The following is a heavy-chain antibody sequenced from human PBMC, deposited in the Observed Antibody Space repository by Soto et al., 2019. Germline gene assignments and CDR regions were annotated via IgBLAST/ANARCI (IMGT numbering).Heavy chain of an antibody. CDR3: ARDVAASSFNYFDY. Sequence: SETLSLTCTVSGGSISSGGYYWSWIRQHPGKGLEWIGYIYYSGSTYYNPSPKSRVTISVDTSKNQFSLKLSSVTAADTAVYYCARDVAASSFNYFDYWGQGTLVTVSS. D-gene: IGHD3-3*02. CDR2: IYYSGST. J-gene: IGHJ4*02. V-gene: IGHV4-31*03. CDR1: GGSISSGGYY.